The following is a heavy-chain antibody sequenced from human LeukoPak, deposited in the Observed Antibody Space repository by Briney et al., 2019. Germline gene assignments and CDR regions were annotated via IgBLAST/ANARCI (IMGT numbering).Heavy chain of an antibody. CDR2: INSDGSST. V-gene: IGHV3-74*01. CDR3: ARAKPKNMVRGLIMRRESRYYFDY. CDR1: GFTFSSYW. J-gene: IGHJ4*02. D-gene: IGHD3-10*01. Sequence: QTGGPLRLSCAASGFTFSSYWMHWVRQAPGKGLVWVSRINSDGSSTSYADSVKGRFTISRDNGKNSLYLQMNSLRVEDTAVYYCARAKPKNMVRGLIMRRESRYYFDYWGQGTLVTVSS.